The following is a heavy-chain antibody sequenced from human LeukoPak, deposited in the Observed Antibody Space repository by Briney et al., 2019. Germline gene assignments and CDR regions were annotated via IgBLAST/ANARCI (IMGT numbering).Heavy chain of an antibody. CDR3: ARDADTLSWYSGSYYFDY. Sequence: GASVKVSCKASGYTFTSYGISWVRQAPGQGLEWMGWISAYNGNTNYAQKLQGRVTMTTDTSTSTAYMELRSLRSDDTAVYYCARDADTLSWYSGSYYFDYWGQGTLVTVSS. CDR1: GYTFTSYG. D-gene: IGHD1-26*01. V-gene: IGHV1-18*01. CDR2: ISAYNGNT. J-gene: IGHJ4*02.